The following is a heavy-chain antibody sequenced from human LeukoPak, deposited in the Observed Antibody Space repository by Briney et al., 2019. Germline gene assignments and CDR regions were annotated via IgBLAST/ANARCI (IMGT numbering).Heavy chain of an antibody. CDR1: VYTFTSYG. J-gene: IGHJ4*02. D-gene: IGHD3-10*01. Sequence: ASVKVSCKASVYTFTSYGISWLRPAPGQGLEWMGWISAYNGNTNYAQKLQGRVTMTTDTSTSTAYMGLRSLRSGDPPVFYGAKDLDGMGRGVSTLWGQGPLVTVSS. CDR3: AKDLDGMGRGVSTL. V-gene: IGHV1-18*01. CDR2: ISAYNGNT.